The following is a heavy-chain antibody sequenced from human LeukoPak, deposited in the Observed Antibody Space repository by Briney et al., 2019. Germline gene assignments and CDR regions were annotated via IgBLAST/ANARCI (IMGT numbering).Heavy chain of an antibody. D-gene: IGHD3-3*01. J-gene: IGHJ4*02. CDR1: GFTFSSYS. CDR2: ISSSSSYI. CDR3: ARGFHEGRFDY. V-gene: IGHV3-21*01. Sequence: GGSLRLSCAASGFTFSSYSMNWARQAPGKGLEWVSSISSSSSYIYYADSVKGRFTISRDNAKNSLYLQINSLRAEDTAVYYCARGFHEGRFDYWGQGTLVTVSS.